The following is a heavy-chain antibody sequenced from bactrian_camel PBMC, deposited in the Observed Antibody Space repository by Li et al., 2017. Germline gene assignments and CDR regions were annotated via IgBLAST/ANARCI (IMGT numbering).Heavy chain of an antibody. CDR2: IDSETA. CDR1: GLTVSASC. Sequence: HVQLVESGGGSVQVGGSLRLSCAASGLTVSASCKVWFRQAPGKEREGVAAIDSETATYTASMKGRFTISFDDAKNVLSLRMNNLKPEDTGMYHCAADRSPVCFDRGYEWHYYGQGTQVTVS. V-gene: IGHV3S26*01. CDR3: AADRSPVCFDRGYEWHY. D-gene: IGHD3*01. J-gene: IGHJ4*01.